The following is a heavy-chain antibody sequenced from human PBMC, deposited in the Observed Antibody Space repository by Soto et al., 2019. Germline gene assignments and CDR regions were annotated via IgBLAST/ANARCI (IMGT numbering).Heavy chain of an antibody. CDR1: GFIFDNYA. V-gene: IGHV3-9*01. CDR2: ITWNSGNV. D-gene: IGHD3-22*01. Sequence: SLRLSCAASGFIFDNYAMHWVRQAPGKGLEWVSGITWNSGNVGYADSVKGRFTISRDNAENSLYLQMNSLTPEDTAEYYCAKDTGDSSGYYYYYYYGMDVWGQGTTVTVSS. J-gene: IGHJ6*02. CDR3: AKDTGDSSGYYYYYYYGMDV.